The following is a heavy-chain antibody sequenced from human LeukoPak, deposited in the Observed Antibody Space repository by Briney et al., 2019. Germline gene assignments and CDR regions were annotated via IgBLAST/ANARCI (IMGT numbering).Heavy chain of an antibody. CDR2: ISSSGSTI. CDR1: GFTFSSYA. CDR3: ARYKDRVAVAATGFDY. Sequence: PGGSLRLSCTASGFTFSSYAMSWVRQAPGKGLEWVSYISSSGSTIYYADSVKGRFTISRDNAKNSLYLQMNSLRAEDTAVYYCARYKDRVAVAATGFDYWGQGTLVTVSS. J-gene: IGHJ4*02. D-gene: IGHD6-19*01. V-gene: IGHV3-48*04.